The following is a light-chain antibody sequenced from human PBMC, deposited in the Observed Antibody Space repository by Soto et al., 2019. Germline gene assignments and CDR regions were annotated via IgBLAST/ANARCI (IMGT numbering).Light chain of an antibody. V-gene: IGKV1-5*03. CDR3: QQYQSYSRT. J-gene: IGKJ1*01. Sequence: DIQMTQSPSTLSGSVGDRFTMTCRASQTISSWLAWYQQKPGKAPKLLIYKASSLESGVPSRFSGSGSGTEFTLTISSLKPDDFATYYCQQYQSYSRTFGQGTKVDIK. CDR2: KAS. CDR1: QTISSW.